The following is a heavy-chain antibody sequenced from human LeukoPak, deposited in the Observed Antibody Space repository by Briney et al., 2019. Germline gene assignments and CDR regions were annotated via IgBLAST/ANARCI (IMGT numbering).Heavy chain of an antibody. CDR3: ARDRQYSSSWYYYYYMDV. V-gene: IGHV4-34*01. D-gene: IGHD6-13*01. CDR2: INHSGST. CDR1: GGSFSGYY. Sequence: PSETLSLTCAVYGGSFSGYYWIWIRQPPGKGLEWIGEINHSGSTNYNPSLKSRVTMSVDTSKNQFSLKLSSVTAADTAVYYCARDRQYSSSWYYYYYMDVWGKGTTVTVSS. J-gene: IGHJ6*03.